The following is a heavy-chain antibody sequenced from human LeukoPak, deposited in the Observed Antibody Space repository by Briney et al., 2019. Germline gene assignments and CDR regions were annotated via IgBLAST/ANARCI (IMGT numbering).Heavy chain of an antibody. CDR1: GGTFSSYG. V-gene: IGHV1-69*01. Sequence: SVKVCCKASGGTFSSYGISWVRQAPGQGLEWMGGIIPIFGTANYAQKFQGRVTITADESTSTAYMELSSLRSEDTAVYYCARGTRHSSGWYYYFDSWGQGTLVTVPS. CDR2: IIPIFGTA. D-gene: IGHD6-19*01. CDR3: ARGTRHSSGWYYYFDS. J-gene: IGHJ4*02.